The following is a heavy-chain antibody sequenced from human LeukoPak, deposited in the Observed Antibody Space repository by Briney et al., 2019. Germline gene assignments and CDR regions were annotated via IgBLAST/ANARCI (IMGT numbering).Heavy chain of an antibody. CDR1: GFTFRSYW. Sequence: GGSLRLSCAASGFTFRSYWMHWVRQAPGKGLVWVSRINSDGSSTSYADSVKGRFTISRDNAKNTLYLQMNSLRAEDTAVYYCARGGKWFYAFDIWGQGTMVTASS. D-gene: IGHD3-22*01. CDR2: INSDGSST. CDR3: ARGGKWFYAFDI. V-gene: IGHV3-74*01. J-gene: IGHJ3*02.